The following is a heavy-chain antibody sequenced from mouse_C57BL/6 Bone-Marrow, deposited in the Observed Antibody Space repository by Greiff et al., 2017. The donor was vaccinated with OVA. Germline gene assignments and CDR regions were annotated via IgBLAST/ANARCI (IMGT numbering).Heavy chain of an antibody. D-gene: IGHD1-1*01. CDR3: ARERLLRFDY. CDR1: GYTFTSYW. V-gene: IGHV1-69*01. CDR2: IDHSDSYT. Sequence: VQLQQPGAELVMPGASVKLSCKASGYTFTSYWMHWVKQRPGQGLEWIGEIDHSDSYTNYNQQFTGKSTLTVDNSSSTAYMQLSSLTSEDSAVCYCARERLLRFDYWGQGTTLTVSS. J-gene: IGHJ2*01.